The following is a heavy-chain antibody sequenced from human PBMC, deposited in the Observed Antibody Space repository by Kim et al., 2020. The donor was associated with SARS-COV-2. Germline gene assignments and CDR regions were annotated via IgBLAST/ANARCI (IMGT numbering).Heavy chain of an antibody. CDR3: ARDRGGATVATPFIDY. J-gene: IGHJ4*02. V-gene: IGHV3-30*07. Sequence: SVKSRFTISRDNSKNTLYLQMNSLRAEDTAVYYCARDRGGATVATPFIDYWGQGTLVTVSS. D-gene: IGHD1-26*01.